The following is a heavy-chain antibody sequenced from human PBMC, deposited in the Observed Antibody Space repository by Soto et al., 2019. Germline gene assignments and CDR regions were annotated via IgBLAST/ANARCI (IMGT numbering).Heavy chain of an antibody. J-gene: IGHJ4*02. D-gene: IGHD3-10*01. CDR3: SRGFGAQWPTSDY. V-gene: IGHV4-34*01. CDR2: VHHDGGI. CDR1: GASLSGYH. Sequence: QVQLQQWGAGLLKPSEPLSLTCAVYGASLSGYHYTCIRQSPGKGLEWIGEVHHDGGINYNPSLASRVTIPADASKNLFSLRLRSATAADTAVYYCSRGFGAQWPTSDYWGQGTLVTVSS.